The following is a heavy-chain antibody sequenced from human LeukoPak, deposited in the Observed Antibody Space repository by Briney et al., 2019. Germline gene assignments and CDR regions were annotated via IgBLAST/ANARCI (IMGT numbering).Heavy chain of an antibody. CDR2: IYYRGST. Sequence: PSQTLSLTCTVSGGSIISGGYYWSWIRQHPGKGLEWIGYIYYRGSTYYNPSLKSRVTISVDTSKNQFSLNLTSVTAADTAVYYCARWVVPGTPDYWGQGTLVTVSS. CDR3: ARWVVPGTPDY. V-gene: IGHV4-31*03. D-gene: IGHD3-10*01. CDR1: GGSIISGGYY. J-gene: IGHJ4*02.